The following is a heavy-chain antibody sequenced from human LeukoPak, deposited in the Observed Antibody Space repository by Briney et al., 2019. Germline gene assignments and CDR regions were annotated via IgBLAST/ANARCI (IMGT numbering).Heavy chain of an antibody. D-gene: IGHD3-9*01. CDR3: ASQSRNYDILTGYYGSSNDAFDI. CDR1: GGSISSSSYY. V-gene: IGHV4-39*01. Sequence: SETLSLTCTVSGGSISSSSYYWGWIRQPPGKGLEWIGSMYHSGSTYYNPSLKSRVTISVDTSKNQFSLKLSSVTAADTAVYYCASQSRNYDILTGYYGSSNDAFDIWGQGTMVTVSS. CDR2: MYHSGST. J-gene: IGHJ3*02.